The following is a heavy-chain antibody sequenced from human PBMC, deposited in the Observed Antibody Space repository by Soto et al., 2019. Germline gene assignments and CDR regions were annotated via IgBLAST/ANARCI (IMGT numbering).Heavy chain of an antibody. CDR3: ARDNGYCSGGSCYSIAYGMDV. Sequence: GASVKFSCKASGGTFSSYAISWVRQAPGQGLEWMGGIIPIFGTANYAQKFQGRVTITADESTSTAYMELSSLRSEDTAVYYCARDNGYCSGGSCYSIAYGMDVWGQGTTVTVSS. V-gene: IGHV1-69*13. D-gene: IGHD2-15*01. J-gene: IGHJ6*02. CDR1: GGTFSSYA. CDR2: IIPIFGTA.